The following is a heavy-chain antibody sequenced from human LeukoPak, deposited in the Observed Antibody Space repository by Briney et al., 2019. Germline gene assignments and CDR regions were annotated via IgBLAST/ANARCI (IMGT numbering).Heavy chain of an antibody. CDR3: TRDGHPSKHVAGTLYYYYGMDV. V-gene: IGHV3-49*04. Sequence: GGSLRLFCTASGFTFGDYAMSWVRQAPGKGLEWVGFIRSKAYGGTTEYAASVKGRFTISRDDSKSIAYLQMNSLKTEDTAVYYCTRDGHPSKHVAGTLYYYYGMDVWGKGTTVTVSS. D-gene: IGHD6-19*01. CDR2: IRSKAYGGTT. J-gene: IGHJ6*04. CDR1: GFTFGDYA.